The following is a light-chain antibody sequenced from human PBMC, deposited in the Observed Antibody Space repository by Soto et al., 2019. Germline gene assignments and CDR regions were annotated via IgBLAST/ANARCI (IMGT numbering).Light chain of an antibody. CDR2: AAS. V-gene: IGKV1-33*01. CDR3: QQYDILLT. Sequence: DIQMTQSRSSLSASVGDRVTITCQASQDITNFLNWYQHKPGRAPKLLIYAASTLQSGVPSRFSGSGSGTDFAFTISSLQPEDIATYYCQQYDILLTFGQGTRLEIK. CDR1: QDITNF. J-gene: IGKJ5*01.